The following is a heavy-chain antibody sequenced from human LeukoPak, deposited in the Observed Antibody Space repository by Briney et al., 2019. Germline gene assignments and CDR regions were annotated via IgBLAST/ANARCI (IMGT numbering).Heavy chain of an antibody. CDR3: ARGGDMRVVGAFDI. V-gene: IGHV1-18*01. Sequence: ASVTVSCKASGYTFTSYGINWVRQAPGQGLEWMGWISAYNGNTNYAQKLQGRVTITRDTSTSTVYMELRSLRSDDTALYYCARGGDMRVVGAFDIWGQGTMVTVSS. CDR1: GYTFTSYG. D-gene: IGHD3-22*01. J-gene: IGHJ3*02. CDR2: ISAYNGNT.